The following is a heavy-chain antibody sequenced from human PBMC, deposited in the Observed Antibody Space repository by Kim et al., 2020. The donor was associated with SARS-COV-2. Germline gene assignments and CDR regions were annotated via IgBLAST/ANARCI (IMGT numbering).Heavy chain of an antibody. CDR2: IIPIFGTA. V-gene: IGHV1-69*13. Sequence: SVKVSCKASGGTFSSYAISWVRQAPGQGLEWMGGIIPIFGTANYAQKFQGRVTITADESTSTAYMELSSLRSEDTAVYYCARGLVGATYSDYYYGMDVWGQGTTVTVSS. D-gene: IGHD1-26*01. CDR1: GGTFSSYA. CDR3: ARGLVGATYSDYYYGMDV. J-gene: IGHJ6*02.